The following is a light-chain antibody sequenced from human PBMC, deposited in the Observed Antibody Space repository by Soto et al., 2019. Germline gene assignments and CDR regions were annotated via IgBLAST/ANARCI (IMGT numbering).Light chain of an antibody. J-gene: IGLJ3*02. CDR2: GSS. CDR3: QSVDSSLTVWM. V-gene: IGLV1-40*01. CDR1: TSNIGAGYD. Sequence: QSVLAQPPSVSGAPGQRVTISCTGTTSNIGAGYDVNWYQQLPGAVPKLLIYGSSIRPSGVPARFSGSKSDTSASLAITGLQTEEEAEYYCQSVDSSLTVWMFGGGTKVTVL.